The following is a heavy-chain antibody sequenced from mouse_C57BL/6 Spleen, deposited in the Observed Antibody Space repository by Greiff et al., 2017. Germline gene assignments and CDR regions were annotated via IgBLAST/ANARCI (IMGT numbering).Heavy chain of an antibody. CDR3: ARGGYYFDY. J-gene: IGHJ2*01. V-gene: IGHV5-17*01. CDR1: GFTFSDSG. CDR2: ISSGSSTI. Sequence: EVKLMESGGGLVKPGGSLKLSCAASGFTFSDSGMHWVRQAPEKGLEWVAYISSGSSTIYYADTVKGRFTISRDNAKNTLFLQMTSLRSEDTAMYYCARGGYYFDYWGQGTTLTVSS.